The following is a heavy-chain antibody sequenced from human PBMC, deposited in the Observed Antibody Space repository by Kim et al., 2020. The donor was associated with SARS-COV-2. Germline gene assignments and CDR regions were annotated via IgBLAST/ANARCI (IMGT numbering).Heavy chain of an antibody. D-gene: IGHD3-16*02. CDR3: TRDPTYDYVWGSYRFDY. CDR2: IRSKAYGGTT. J-gene: IGHJ4*02. CDR1: GFTFGDYA. V-gene: IGHV3-49*03. Sequence: GGSLRLSCTASGFTFGDYAMSWFRQAPGKGLEWVGFIRSKAYGGTTEYAASVKGRFTISRDDSKSIAYLQMNSLKTEDTAVYYCTRDPTYDYVWGSYRFDYWGQGTLVTVSS.